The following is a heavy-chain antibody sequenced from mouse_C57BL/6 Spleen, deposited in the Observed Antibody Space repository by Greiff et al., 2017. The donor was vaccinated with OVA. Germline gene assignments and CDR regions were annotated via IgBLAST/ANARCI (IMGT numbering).Heavy chain of an antibody. CDR1: GFTFSDYY. CDR2: ISNGGGST. D-gene: IGHD4-1*01. CDR3: ARQGNWEDAMDY. J-gene: IGHJ4*01. Sequence: DVKLVESGGGLVQPGGSLKLSCAASGFTFSDYYMYWVRQTPEKRLEWVAYISNGGGSTYYPDTVKGRFTISRDNAKNTLYLQMSRLKSEDTAMYYCARQGNWEDAMDYWGQGTSVTVSS. V-gene: IGHV5-12*01.